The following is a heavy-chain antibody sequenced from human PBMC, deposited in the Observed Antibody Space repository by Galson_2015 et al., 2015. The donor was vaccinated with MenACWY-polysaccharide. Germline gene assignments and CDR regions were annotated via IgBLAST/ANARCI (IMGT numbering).Heavy chain of an antibody. CDR1: GYTFTSYD. CDR3: ARPARDARNHYYYMDV. V-gene: IGHV1-8*01. CDR2: MNPNSGNT. D-gene: IGHD1-14*01. Sequence: SVKVSCKASGYTFTSYDINWVRQATGQGLEWMGWMNPNSGNTGYAQKFQGRVTMTRNTSISTAYMELSSLRSEDTAVYYCARPARDARNHYYYMDVWGEGTTVTVSS. J-gene: IGHJ6*03.